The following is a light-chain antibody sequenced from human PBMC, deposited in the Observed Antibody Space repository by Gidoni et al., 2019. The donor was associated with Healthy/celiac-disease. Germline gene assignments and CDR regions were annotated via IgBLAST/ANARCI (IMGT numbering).Light chain of an antibody. CDR1: QGISTL. CDR2: AAS. J-gene: IGKJ5*01. CDR3: QQVNSYPT. Sequence: DIQLTQSPSFMSASVGDRVTITCRARQGISTLLAWYQQQPGRAPKLLMHAASTLERGVPSRFSGSGSGTEFTLTINSLRPEDVAIYYCQQVNSYPTFGHGTRLEIK. V-gene: IGKV1-9*01.